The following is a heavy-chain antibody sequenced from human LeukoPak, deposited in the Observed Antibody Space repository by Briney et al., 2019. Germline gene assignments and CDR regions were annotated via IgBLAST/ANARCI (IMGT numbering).Heavy chain of an antibody. CDR3: ARLSCSGGSCQHFDY. CDR2: IYPGDSDT. J-gene: IGHJ4*02. Sequence: LGESLKISCKGSGYSFTSYWIGWVRQMPGKGLEWMGIIYPGDSDTRYGPSFQGQVTISADKSISTAYLQWSSLKASDTAIYYCARLSCSGGSCQHFDYWGQGTLVTVSS. CDR1: GYSFTSYW. V-gene: IGHV5-51*01. D-gene: IGHD2-15*01.